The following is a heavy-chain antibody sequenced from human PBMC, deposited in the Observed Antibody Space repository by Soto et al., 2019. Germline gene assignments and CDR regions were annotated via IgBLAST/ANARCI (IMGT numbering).Heavy chain of an antibody. CDR2: INHSGST. CDR3: ATTVTTAPFDY. J-gene: IGHJ4*02. V-gene: IGHV4-34*01. D-gene: IGHD4-17*01. Sequence: QVQLQQWGAGLLKPSETLSLTYAVYGGSFSGYYWSWIRQPPGKGLEWIGEINHSGSTNYNPSLKSRVTISVDTSKNQFSLKLSSVTAADTAVYYCATTVTTAPFDYWGQGTLVTVSS. CDR1: GGSFSGYY.